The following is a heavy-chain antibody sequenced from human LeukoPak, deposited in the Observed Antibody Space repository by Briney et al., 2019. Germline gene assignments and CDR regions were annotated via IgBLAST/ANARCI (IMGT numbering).Heavy chain of an antibody. CDR1: GGSISNYY. Sequence: PSETLSLTCTVSGGSISNYYWSWIRQPPGKGLEWIGYIYYSGSTNYNPSLKSRVTISVDTSKNQFSLKLSSVTAADTAVYYCVRSSCSGGSCYSYYWGQGTLVTVSS. J-gene: IGHJ4*02. V-gene: IGHV4-59*01. CDR2: IYYSGST. CDR3: VRSSCSGGSCYSYY. D-gene: IGHD2-15*01.